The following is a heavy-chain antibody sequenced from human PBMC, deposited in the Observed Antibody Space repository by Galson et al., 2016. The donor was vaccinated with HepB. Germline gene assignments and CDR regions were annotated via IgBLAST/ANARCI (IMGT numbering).Heavy chain of an antibody. CDR3: AYYNIGPWAFDY. J-gene: IGHJ4*01. CDR1: GFIFDNYG. V-gene: IGHV3-30*03. D-gene: IGHD3-22*01. CDR2: ISYDGGNV. Sequence: SLRLSCAASGFIFDNYGIHWVRQAPGKGLEWLSVISYDGGNVDYADSVKGRFTVSRDNAENTVYLHMNALGDDDTAVYSCAYYNIGPWAFDYWGQGTLVTVSS.